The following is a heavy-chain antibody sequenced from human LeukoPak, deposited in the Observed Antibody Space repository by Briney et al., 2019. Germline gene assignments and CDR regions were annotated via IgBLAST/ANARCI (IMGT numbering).Heavy chain of an antibody. CDR3: ARFPDY. CDR1: GGSISSHY. V-gene: IGHV4-59*11. J-gene: IGHJ4*02. Sequence: SETLSLTCTVSGGSISSHYWSWIRQPPGKGLEWIGYIYYSGSTNYNPSLKSRVTISVDTSKNQFSLKLSSVTAADTAVYYCARFPDYWGQGTLVTVSP. CDR2: IYYSGST.